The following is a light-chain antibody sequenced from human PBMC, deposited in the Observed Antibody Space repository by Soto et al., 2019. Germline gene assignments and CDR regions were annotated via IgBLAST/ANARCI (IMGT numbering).Light chain of an antibody. CDR3: QQSYSSPPT. CDR2: ATS. J-gene: IGKJ2*01. V-gene: IGKV1-39*01. CDR1: QSITSY. Sequence: DIQMTQSPSSLSASIGDRVTITCRASQSITSYLNWYQQRPGKAPKLLIYATSNLQSGVPSRFSGSGSGTDFTLTISSLLPEDFATYYCQQSYSSPPTFGQGTKLEI.